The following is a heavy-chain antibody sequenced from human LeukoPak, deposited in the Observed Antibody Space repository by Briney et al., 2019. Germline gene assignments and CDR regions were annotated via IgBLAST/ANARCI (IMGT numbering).Heavy chain of an antibody. CDR2: INPNSGGA. V-gene: IGHV1-2*02. J-gene: IGHJ4*02. D-gene: IGHD4-17*01. Sequence: GASVKVSCKASGYTFTGYYMHWVRQAPGQGLEWMGWINPNSGGAIYPQKFQGRVTMTRDTSSSTVYMELSRLRSDDTAVYYCAKVRGNTVTTSSKYFDYWGQGTLVTVSS. CDR1: GYTFTGYY. CDR3: AKVRGNTVTTSSKYFDY.